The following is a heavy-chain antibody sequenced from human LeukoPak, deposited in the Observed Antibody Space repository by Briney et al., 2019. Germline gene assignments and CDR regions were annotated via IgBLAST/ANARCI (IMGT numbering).Heavy chain of an antibody. CDR2: INHSGST. J-gene: IGHJ4*02. D-gene: IGHD6-19*01. CDR1: GGSFSGYY. Sequence: SETLSLTCAVYGGSFSGYYWSWIRQPPGKGLEWIGEINHSGSTNYNPSLKSRVTISVDTSKNQFSLKLSSVTAADTAVYYCARGGGSGWSTSANFDYWGQGTLVTVSS. V-gene: IGHV4-34*01. CDR3: ARGGGSGWSTSANFDY.